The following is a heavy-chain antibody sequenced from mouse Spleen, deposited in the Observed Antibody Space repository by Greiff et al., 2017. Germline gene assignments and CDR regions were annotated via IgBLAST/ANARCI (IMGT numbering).Heavy chain of an antibody. CDR2: INPGSGGT. V-gene: IGHV1-54*01. Sequence: VQLQQSGAELVRPGTSVKVSCKASGYAFTNYLIEWVKQRPGQGLEWIGVINPGSGGTNYNEKFKGKATLTADKSSSTAYMQLSSLTSEDSAVYFCASGGHFDYWGQGTTLTVSS. CDR3: ASGGHFDY. J-gene: IGHJ2*01. CDR1: GYAFTNYL.